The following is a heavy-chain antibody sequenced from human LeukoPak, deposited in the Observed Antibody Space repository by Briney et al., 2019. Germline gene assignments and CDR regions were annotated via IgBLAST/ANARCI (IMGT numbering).Heavy chain of an antibody. D-gene: IGHD3-16*01. J-gene: IGHJ6*02. Sequence: SETLSLTCTVSGGSISSHYWSWIRQPPGKGLEWIGYIYYSGHTNYNPSLKSRVIISIDTSKNQFSLKLSSVTAADTAVYYCAGGGGEFRVVSYYYGMDVWGQGTTVTVSS. CDR3: AGGGGEFRVVSYYYGMDV. CDR1: GGSISSHY. V-gene: IGHV4-59*11. CDR2: IYYSGHT.